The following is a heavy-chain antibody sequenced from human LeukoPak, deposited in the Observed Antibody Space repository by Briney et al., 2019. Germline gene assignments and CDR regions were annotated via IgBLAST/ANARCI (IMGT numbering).Heavy chain of an antibody. D-gene: IGHD1-26*01. CDR1: GFPFSTFG. J-gene: IGHJ4*02. CDR2: LRYDGTNK. CDR3: AKGVEWDHRGVFFDY. Sequence: GGSLRLPCAASGFPFSTFGLHWVRQAPGKGLEWVAYLRYDGTNKYYADSVKGRFTISRDNSKNTLYLQVSSLRADDTAVYYCAKGVEWDHRGVFFDYWGQGTLVTVSS. V-gene: IGHV3-30*02.